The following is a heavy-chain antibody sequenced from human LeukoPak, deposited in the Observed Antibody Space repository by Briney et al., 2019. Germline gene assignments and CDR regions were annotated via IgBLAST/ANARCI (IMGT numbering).Heavy chain of an antibody. J-gene: IGHJ4*02. Sequence: SETLSLTCVVSGGSISSSNWWSWVRQPPGKGLEWIGEIYHSGSTNYIPSLKSRVTISLDKSKNQFSLKLISVTAADTALYYCVRGPTGLTEWGQGTLVTVSS. CDR2: IYHSGST. CDR1: GGSISSSNW. CDR3: VRGPTGLTE. V-gene: IGHV4-4*02. D-gene: IGHD3-9*01.